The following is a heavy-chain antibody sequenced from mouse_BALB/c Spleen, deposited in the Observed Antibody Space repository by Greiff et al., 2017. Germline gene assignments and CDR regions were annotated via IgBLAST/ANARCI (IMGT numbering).Heavy chain of an antibody. CDR3: ARTYDGSSPLAY. CDR2: IWSGGST. V-gene: IGHV2-2*02. Sequence: QVQLQQSGPGLVQPSQSLSITCTVSGFSLTSYGVHWVRQSPGKGLEWLGVIWSGGSTDYNAAFISRLSISKDNSKSQVFFKMNSLQANDTAIYYCARTYDGSSPLAYWGQGTLVTVSA. J-gene: IGHJ3*01. CDR1: GFSLTSYG. D-gene: IGHD1-1*01.